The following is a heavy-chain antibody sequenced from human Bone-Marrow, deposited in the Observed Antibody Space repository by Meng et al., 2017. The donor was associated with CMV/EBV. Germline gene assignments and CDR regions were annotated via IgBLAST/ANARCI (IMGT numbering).Heavy chain of an antibody. Sequence: GGSLRLSCAVSGFSFSRHSMNWVRQAPGKGLEWVSSISGSGDYIYYADSVKGRFTISRDSAKNTLFLQMNNLRTEDTAVYYCTRDNWGSDSWGQGTLVTVSS. CDR1: GFSFSRHS. CDR2: ISGSGDYI. D-gene: IGHD7-27*01. V-gene: IGHV3-21*01. CDR3: TRDNWGSDS. J-gene: IGHJ5*01.